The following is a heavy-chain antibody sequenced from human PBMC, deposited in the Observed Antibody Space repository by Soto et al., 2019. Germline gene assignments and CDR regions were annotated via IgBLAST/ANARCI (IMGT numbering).Heavy chain of an antibody. CDR2: NFYSGPT. Sequence: SETLSLTCTVSGGSISSGGYYWTWIRQHPGKGLEWIGYNFYSGPTYYNPSLKSRVTISLDTSKNQFFLELSSVTAADTAVYYCARGLTLVRGVIILRYFDSWGQGTLVTVSS. J-gene: IGHJ4*02. CDR1: GGSISSGGYY. V-gene: IGHV4-31*03. D-gene: IGHD3-10*01. CDR3: ARGLTLVRGVIILRYFDS.